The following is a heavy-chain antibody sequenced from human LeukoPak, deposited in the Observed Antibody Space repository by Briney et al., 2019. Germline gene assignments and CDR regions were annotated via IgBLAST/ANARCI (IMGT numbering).Heavy chain of an antibody. CDR1: GGSISSGDYY. CDR2: IYYSGST. J-gene: IGHJ4*02. CDR3: ARDGAVAGTAALN. Sequence: SETLSLTCTVSGGSISSGDYYWSWIRQPPGKGLEWIGYIYYSGSTYYNPSLKSRVTISVDTSKNQFSLKLSSVTAADTAVYYCARDGAVAGTAALNWGQGTLVTVSS. D-gene: IGHD6-19*01. V-gene: IGHV4-30-4*08.